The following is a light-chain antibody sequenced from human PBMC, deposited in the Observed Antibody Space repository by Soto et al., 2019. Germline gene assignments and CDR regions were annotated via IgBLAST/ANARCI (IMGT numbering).Light chain of an antibody. CDR2: VAS. CDR1: QSINIY. CDR3: QQSYSTPLT. Sequence: DIPMTQSPSSLSASVGDSVTITCRASQSINIYLSWYQQKPGKAPKLLINVASTLQGGVPSRFSGSGSGTDFTLTISSLQPEDFATYYCQQSYSTPLTFGGGTKVEIK. V-gene: IGKV1-39*01. J-gene: IGKJ4*01.